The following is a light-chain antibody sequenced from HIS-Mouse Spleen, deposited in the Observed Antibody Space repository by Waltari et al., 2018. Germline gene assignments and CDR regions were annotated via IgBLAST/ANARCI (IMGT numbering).Light chain of an antibody. Sequence: SYELTQPPSVSVSPGQTDRSTCPGDALPKTYAYWYQQKSGQAPVLVIYEDSKRPSGIPERFSGSSSGTMATLTISGAQVEDEADYYCYSTDSSGNHRVFGGGTKLTVL. CDR3: YSTDSSGNHRV. J-gene: IGLJ2*01. V-gene: IGLV3-10*01. CDR1: ALPKTY. CDR2: EDS.